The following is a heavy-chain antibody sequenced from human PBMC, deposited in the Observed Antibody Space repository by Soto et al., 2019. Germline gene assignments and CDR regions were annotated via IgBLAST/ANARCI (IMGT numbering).Heavy chain of an antibody. Sequence: PGGSLRLSCAASGFTFSSYAMSWVRQAPGKGLEWVSAISGSGGSTYYADSVKGRFTISRDNSKNTPYLQMNSLRAEDTAVYYCAKDMRTYYYDSSGPDAFDIWGQGTMVTVSS. D-gene: IGHD3-22*01. CDR2: ISGSGGST. CDR1: GFTFSSYA. J-gene: IGHJ3*02. CDR3: AKDMRTYYYDSSGPDAFDI. V-gene: IGHV3-23*01.